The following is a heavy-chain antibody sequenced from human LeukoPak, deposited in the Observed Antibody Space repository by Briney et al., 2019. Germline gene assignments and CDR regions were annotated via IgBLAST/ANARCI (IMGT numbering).Heavy chain of an antibody. J-gene: IGHJ6*02. CDR2: INRDGSRT. CDR1: GFTFSNHW. CDR3: AKTIGYYDSSGYSLLYYYYGMDV. V-gene: IGHV3-74*01. D-gene: IGHD3-22*01. Sequence: PGGSLRLSCAASGFTFSNHWMHWVRQALGKGLMWVSRINRDGSRTDYADSVKGRFTISRDNSKNTLYLQMNSLRAEDTAVYYCAKTIGYYDSSGYSLLYYYYGMDVWGQGTTVTVSS.